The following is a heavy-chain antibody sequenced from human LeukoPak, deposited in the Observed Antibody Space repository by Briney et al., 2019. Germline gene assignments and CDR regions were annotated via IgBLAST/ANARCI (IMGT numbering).Heavy chain of an antibody. V-gene: IGHV3-30-3*01. Sequence: GGSLRLSCSASGFTVTHYAMHWVRQAPGKGLEWVAVISYDGSNKYYADSVKGRFTISRDNSKNTLYLQMNSLRAEDTAVYYCARSAGEYPGGFDYWGQGTLVTVSS. J-gene: IGHJ4*02. CDR3: ARSAGEYPGGFDY. D-gene: IGHD3-16*01. CDR1: GFTVTHYA. CDR2: ISYDGSNK.